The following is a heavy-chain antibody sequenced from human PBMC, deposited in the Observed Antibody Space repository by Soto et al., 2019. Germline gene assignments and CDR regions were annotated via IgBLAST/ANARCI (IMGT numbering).Heavy chain of an antibody. CDR3: ARDSCGGDCYSQTWFDY. J-gene: IGHJ4*02. D-gene: IGHD2-21*02. V-gene: IGHV3-30-3*01. CDR2: ISYDGSNK. Sequence: QVQLVESGGGVVQPGRSLRLSCAASGFTFSSYAMHWVRQAPGKGLEWVAVISYDGSNKYYADSVKGRFTISRDNSKNTLYLQMNSLRADDTAVYYCARDSCGGDCYSQTWFDYWGQGTLVTVSS. CDR1: GFTFSSYA.